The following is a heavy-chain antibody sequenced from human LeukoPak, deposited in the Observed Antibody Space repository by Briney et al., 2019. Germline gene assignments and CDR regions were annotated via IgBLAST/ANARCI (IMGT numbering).Heavy chain of an antibody. Sequence: TGGSLRLSCTGSGFTFGDYAMSWVRQAPGKGLEWVGFIRSKGYGGTTEYAASVKGRFTISRDDFKSVAYLQMNSLITEDTAVYYCTRDVRHSYGPPSDYWGQGTLVIVSS. CDR1: GFTFGDYA. J-gene: IGHJ4*02. V-gene: IGHV3-49*04. CDR3: TRDVRHSYGPPSDY. D-gene: IGHD5-18*01. CDR2: IRSKGYGGTT.